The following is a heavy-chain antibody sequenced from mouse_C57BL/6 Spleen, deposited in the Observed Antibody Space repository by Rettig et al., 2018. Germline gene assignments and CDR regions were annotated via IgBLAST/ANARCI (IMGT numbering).Heavy chain of an antibody. CDR2: INPNNAGT. J-gene: IGHJ3*01. CDR1: GYTFTDYN. D-gene: IGHD1-1*01. Sequence: EVQLQQSGPELVKPGASVKIPCKASGYTFTDYNMDWVKQSHGKSLEWIGDINPNNAGTIYNQKFKGKATLTVDKSSSTAYMELRSLTSEDTAVYYCARTIYYDSSWFAYWGQGTLVTVSA. CDR3: ARTIYYDSSWFAY. V-gene: IGHV1-18*01.